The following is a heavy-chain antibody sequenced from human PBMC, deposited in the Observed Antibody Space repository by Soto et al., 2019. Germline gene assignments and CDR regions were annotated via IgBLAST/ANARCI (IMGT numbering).Heavy chain of an antibody. CDR1: GYTFTNYG. CDR2: ISGYNAKT. D-gene: IGHD2-15*01. J-gene: IGHJ3*02. Sequence: QVQLVQSGAEVKKPGASVKVSCKASGYTFTNYGIDWVRQAPGQGLEWMGWISGYNAKTNYAQKLQGRVTMTTDTSTNTAHMELRSLRSDDTAVYYCAREGDIVGLDAFDIWGQGTMFIVSS. V-gene: IGHV1-18*04. CDR3: AREGDIVGLDAFDI.